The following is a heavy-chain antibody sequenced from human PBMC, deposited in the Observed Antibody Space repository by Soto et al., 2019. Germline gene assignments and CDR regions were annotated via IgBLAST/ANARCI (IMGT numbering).Heavy chain of an antibody. CDR3: ARGYSQYAQ. D-gene: IGHD4-4*01. V-gene: IGHV4-61*01. CDR1: GGSVSRDSNF. Sequence: PSETLSLTCTVSGGSVSRDSNFWSWIRQPPGKGLEWIGYIYYSGPSRYNPSLESRVTISIDSSKNQVSLTLTSVTAADTAVYYCARGYSQYAQWGRGTPGTGS. CDR2: IYYSGPS. J-gene: IGHJ4*02.